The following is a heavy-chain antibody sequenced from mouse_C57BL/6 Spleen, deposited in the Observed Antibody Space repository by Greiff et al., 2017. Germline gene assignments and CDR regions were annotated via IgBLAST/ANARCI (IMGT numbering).Heavy chain of an antibody. CDR2: IDPSNSET. J-gene: IGHJ2*01. CDR1: GYTFTSYW. CDR3: ARGGTTVVDYFGY. Sequence: QVQLQQPGAELVRPGSSVKLSCKASGYTFTSYWMHWVKQRPIQGLEWIGNIDPSNSETHYNQKFKDKATLAVDKSSSTAYMQLSSLTSEDSAVYYCARGGTTVVDYFGYWGQGTTLTVYS. V-gene: IGHV1-52*01. D-gene: IGHD1-1*01.